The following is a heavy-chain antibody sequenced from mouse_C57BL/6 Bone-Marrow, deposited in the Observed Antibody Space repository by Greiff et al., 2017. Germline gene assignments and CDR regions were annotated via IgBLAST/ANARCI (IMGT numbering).Heavy chain of an antibody. CDR2: ISYDGSN. CDR3: AREGDGYTWFAY. D-gene: IGHD2-3*01. CDR1: GYSITSGYY. V-gene: IGHV3-6*01. Sequence: EVQVVESGPGLVKPSQSLSLTCSVTGYSITSGYYWNWIRQFPGNKLEWMGYISYDGSNNYNPSLKNRISITRDTSKNQFFLKLNSVTTEDTATYYCAREGDGYTWFAYWGQGTLVTVSA. J-gene: IGHJ3*01.